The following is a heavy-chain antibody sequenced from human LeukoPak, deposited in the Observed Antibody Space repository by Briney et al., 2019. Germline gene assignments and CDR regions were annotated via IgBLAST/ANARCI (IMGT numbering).Heavy chain of an antibody. D-gene: IGHD6-19*01. J-gene: IGHJ3*02. V-gene: IGHV3-9*01. CDR1: GFTFDDYA. CDR3: AKDIPRSEWLVPDAFDI. Sequence: GGSLRLSCAASGFTFDDYAMHWVRQAPGKGLEWVSGISWNSGSIGYADSVKGRFTISRDNAKNSLYLQMNSLRAEDTALYYCAKDIPRSEWLVPDAFDIWGQGTMVTVSS. CDR2: ISWNSGSI.